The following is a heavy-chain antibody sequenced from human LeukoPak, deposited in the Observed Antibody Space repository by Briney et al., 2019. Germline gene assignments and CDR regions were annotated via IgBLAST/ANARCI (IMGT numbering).Heavy chain of an antibody. V-gene: IGHV1-69*13. J-gene: IGHJ4*02. CDR2: IIPIFGTA. CDR3: ARVNGIAAAGYFDY. CDR1: GGTFSSYA. D-gene: IGHD6-13*01. Sequence: ASVTISCKASGGTFSSYAISWVRQAPGQGLEWMGGIIPIFGTANYAQKFQGRVTITADESTSTAYMELSSLRSEDTAVYYCARVNGIAAAGYFDYWGQGTLVTVSS.